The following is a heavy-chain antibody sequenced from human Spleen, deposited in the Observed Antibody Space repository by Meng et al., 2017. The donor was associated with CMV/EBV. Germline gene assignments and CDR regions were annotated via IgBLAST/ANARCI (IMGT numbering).Heavy chain of an antibody. V-gene: IGHV1-69*10. J-gene: IGHJ4*02. Sequence: SVKVSCKASGGTFSNFAISWVRQAPGQGLEWMGGIIPMIDIPNYAQKMQGRVTITADKFTSTAYMELTSLRSEDTAIYYWAKSSGGLAVPLASWGQGTLVTVS. CDR2: IIPMIDIP. CDR1: GGTFSNFA. CDR3: AKSSGGLAVPLAS. D-gene: IGHD3-3*02.